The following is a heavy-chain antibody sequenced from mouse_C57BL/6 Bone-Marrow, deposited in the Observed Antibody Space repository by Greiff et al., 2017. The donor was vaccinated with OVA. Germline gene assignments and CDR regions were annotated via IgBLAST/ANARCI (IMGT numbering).Heavy chain of an antibody. CDR3: TVDYYGSSGWYFDV. V-gene: IGHV6-3*01. CDR2: IRLKSDNYAT. Sequence: EVKVEESGGGLVQPGGSMKLSCVASGFTFSNYWMNWVRQSPEKGLEWVAQIRLKSDNYATHYAESVKGRFTISRDDSKSSVYLQMNNLRAEDTGIYYCTVDYYGSSGWYFDVWGTGTTVTVSS. CDR1: GFTFSNYW. D-gene: IGHD1-1*01. J-gene: IGHJ1*03.